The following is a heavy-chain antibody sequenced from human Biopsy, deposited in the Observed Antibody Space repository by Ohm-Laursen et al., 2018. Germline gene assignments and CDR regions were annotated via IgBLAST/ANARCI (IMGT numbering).Heavy chain of an antibody. CDR3: ASGNIGGVGLDA. D-gene: IGHD3-10*01. J-gene: IGHJ6*02. Sequence: ASVKVSCKSSGDTFTTSAISWVRQVPGQGLDWMGRIIPILGTVDYGQNFQGRVTTRADTSTTFLELTSLRYDDTAVYYCASGNIGGVGLDAWGLGTTVTVSS. V-gene: IGHV1-69*04. CDR2: IIPILGTV. CDR1: GDTFTTSA.